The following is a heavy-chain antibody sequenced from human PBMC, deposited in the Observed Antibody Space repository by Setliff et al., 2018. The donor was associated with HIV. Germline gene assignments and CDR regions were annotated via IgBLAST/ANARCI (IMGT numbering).Heavy chain of an antibody. CDR1: GGSISSYY. V-gene: IGHV4-4*07. CDR3: ARGGXXATFDY. J-gene: IGHJ4*02. CDR2: SYTRGST. Sequence: SETLSLTCTVSGGSISSYYWSWIRQPAGKGLEWIGRSYTRGSTNYNTSLKSRVTMSVDTSKNQCSLKLSSVTAADTAVYYCARGGXXATFDYWGQGTLVTVSS.